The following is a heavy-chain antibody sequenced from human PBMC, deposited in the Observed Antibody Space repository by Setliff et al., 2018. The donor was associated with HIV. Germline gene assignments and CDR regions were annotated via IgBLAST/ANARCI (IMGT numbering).Heavy chain of an antibody. V-gene: IGHV4-34*01. D-gene: IGHD1-1*01. CDR3: ARAGGDVEYYFDY. CDR2: INHSGST. CDR1: GGSFSGYY. Sequence: SETLSLTCAVDGGSFSGYYWSWIRQPPGKGLEWIGEINHSGSTNYNPSLKSRVTISVDTSKNQFSLKLSSVTAADTAVYYCARAGGDVEYYFDYWGQGTLVTVSS. J-gene: IGHJ4*02.